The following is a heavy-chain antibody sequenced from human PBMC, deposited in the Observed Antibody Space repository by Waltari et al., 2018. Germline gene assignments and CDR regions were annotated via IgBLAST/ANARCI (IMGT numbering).Heavy chain of an antibody. CDR3: AKHAYSSRPFDY. CDR2: ISGSGGST. CDR1: GFTFRRYA. D-gene: IGHD6-13*01. V-gene: IGHV3-23*04. J-gene: IGHJ4*02. Sequence: EVQLVESGGGLVQPGGALRLSCAVSGFTFRRYAMRCVGPAPGKGLEWVSAISGSGGSTYYADSVMGRFTISRDNSKNTLYLQMNSLRAEDTAVYYCAKHAYSSRPFDYWGQGTLVTVSS.